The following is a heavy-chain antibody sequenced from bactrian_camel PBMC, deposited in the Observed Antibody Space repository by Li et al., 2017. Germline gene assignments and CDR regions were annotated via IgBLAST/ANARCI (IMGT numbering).Heavy chain of an antibody. D-gene: IGHD5*01. J-gene: IGHJ4*01. V-gene: IGHV3-2*01. Sequence: HVQLVESGGGLVQPGGSLMLSCAASGFTFSSYYMTWVRQAPGKGLEWVTSIDRDGSNTYYAESVKGRFTISKDNAKNTLYLQMNSLKPEDTAVYYCAADPSRELWVGYPPYKYWGQGTQVTVS. CDR3: AADPSRELWVGYPPYKY. CDR1: GFTFSSYY. CDR2: IDRDGSNT.